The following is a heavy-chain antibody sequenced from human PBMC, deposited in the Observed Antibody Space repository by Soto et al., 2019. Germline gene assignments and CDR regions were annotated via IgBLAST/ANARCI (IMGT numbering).Heavy chain of an antibody. CDR3: AKDTATTLGYYYGLDV. Sequence: QVQLVESGGGVVQPGRSLRVSCAASGFTFSSCGMHWVRQAPGKGLEWVAVISYDGSNKYSGDSVKGRFTSSRDNSKHTLYLQMNSLRAEDTAVYYCAKDTATTLGYYYGLDVWGQGTTVTVSS. CDR1: GFTFSSCG. CDR2: ISYDGSNK. D-gene: IGHD4-17*01. V-gene: IGHV3-30*18. J-gene: IGHJ6*02.